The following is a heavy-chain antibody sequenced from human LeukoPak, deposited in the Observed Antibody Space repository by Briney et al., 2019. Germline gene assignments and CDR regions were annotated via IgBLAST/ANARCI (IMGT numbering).Heavy chain of an antibody. CDR1: GYTFTGYY. CDR3: ARVLVVVTATAGLWFDP. D-gene: IGHD2-21*02. J-gene: IGHJ5*02. Sequence: GASVNVSCKASGYTFTGYYMHWVRQAPGQGLEWMGWINPNSGGTNYAQKFQGRVTMTRDTSISTAYMELRSLRSDDTAVYYCARVLVVVTATAGLWFDPWGQGTLVTVSS. V-gene: IGHV1-2*02. CDR2: INPNSGGT.